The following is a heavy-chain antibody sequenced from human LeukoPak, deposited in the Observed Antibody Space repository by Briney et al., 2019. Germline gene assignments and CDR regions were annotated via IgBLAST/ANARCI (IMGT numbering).Heavy chain of an antibody. V-gene: IGHV4-61*02. CDR1: GGSISSGSYY. CDR3: ARNPFYGSGSYYSWWFDP. CDR2: IYTSGST. D-gene: IGHD3-10*01. Sequence: SETLSLTCTVSGGSISSGSYYWSWIRQPAGKGLEWIGRIYTSGSTYYNPSLKSRVTISVDTSKNQFSLKLSSVTAADTAVYYCARNPFYGSGSYYSWWFDPWGQGTLVTVSS. J-gene: IGHJ5*02.